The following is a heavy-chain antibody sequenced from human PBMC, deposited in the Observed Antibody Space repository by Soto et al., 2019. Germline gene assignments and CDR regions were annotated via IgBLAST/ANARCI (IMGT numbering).Heavy chain of an antibody. J-gene: IGHJ4*02. Sequence: EVQLLESGGGLVRPVGSLRLSCAASGFTFSSYAMRGVRQAPVKGLEWVSAISGSGDSTYYADSVKGRFTISRDNSKNTLYLQMNSLRAEDTAVYYCARRGSGSYYDYWRQGTLVTVSS. V-gene: IGHV3-23*01. CDR2: ISGSGDST. D-gene: IGHD1-26*01. CDR3: ARRGSGSYYDY. CDR1: GFTFSSYA.